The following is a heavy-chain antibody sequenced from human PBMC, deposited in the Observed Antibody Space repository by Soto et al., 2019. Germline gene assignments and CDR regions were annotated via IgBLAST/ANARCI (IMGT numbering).Heavy chain of an antibody. CDR2: IYYSGST. CDR1: GGSISSSSYY. J-gene: IGHJ6*03. V-gene: IGHV4-39*01. CDR3: ATSTEGDCSGGSCYSWTRDYYYYYYMDV. D-gene: IGHD2-15*01. Sequence: SETLSLTCTVSGGSISSSSYYWGWIRQPPGKGLEWIGSIYYSGSTYYNPSLKSRVTISVDTSKNQFSLKLSSVTAADMAVYYCATSTEGDCSGGSCYSWTRDYYYYYYMDVWGKGTTVTVSS.